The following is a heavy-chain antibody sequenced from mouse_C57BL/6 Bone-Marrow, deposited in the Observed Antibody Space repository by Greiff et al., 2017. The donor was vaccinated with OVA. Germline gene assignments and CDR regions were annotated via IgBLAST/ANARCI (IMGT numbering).Heavy chain of an antibody. V-gene: IGHV1-55*01. CDR1: GYTLTSYG. CDR3: GEDYCGSGLDY. CDR2: IDPGSGST. Sequence: QVQLQQSGPGLVQPSQTLKMTCTASGYTLTSYGITWVRQSPGQGLEWIGVIDPGSGSTNYNEKFKSKAIRTVDTSSSTAFMQLSSLTSEDAAVYYCGEDYCGSGLDYWGQGTTLTVSS. D-gene: IGHD1-1*01. J-gene: IGHJ2*01.